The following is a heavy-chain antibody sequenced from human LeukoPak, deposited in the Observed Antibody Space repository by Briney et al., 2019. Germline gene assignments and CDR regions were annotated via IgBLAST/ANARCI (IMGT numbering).Heavy chain of an antibody. J-gene: IGHJ5*02. CDR1: GYTFTSYG. Sequence: ASVKVSCESSGYTFTSYGISWVRQAPGQGLEWMGWISAYNGNTNYAQKLQGRVTMTTDTSTSTAYMELRSLRSDDTAVYYCASVVGLEWPGGWFDPWGQGTLVTVSS. CDR2: ISAYNGNT. V-gene: IGHV1-18*01. D-gene: IGHD3-3*01. CDR3: ASVVGLEWPGGWFDP.